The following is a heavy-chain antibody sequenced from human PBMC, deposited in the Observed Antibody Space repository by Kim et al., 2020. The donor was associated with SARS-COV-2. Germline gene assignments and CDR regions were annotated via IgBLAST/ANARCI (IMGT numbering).Heavy chain of an antibody. V-gene: IGHV3-30-3*01. Sequence: GGSLRLSCAASGFTFSSYVMHWVRQAPGKGLEWLAVITYDGNNQYYPESVKGRFTISRDNSKNTLSLQINSLRAEDTAVYYCARGPGGGPSGYYDYWGQGTRVTVHS. CDR1: GFTFSSYV. CDR3: ARGPGGGPSGYYDY. D-gene: IGHD3-22*01. J-gene: IGHJ4*02. CDR2: ITYDGNNQ.